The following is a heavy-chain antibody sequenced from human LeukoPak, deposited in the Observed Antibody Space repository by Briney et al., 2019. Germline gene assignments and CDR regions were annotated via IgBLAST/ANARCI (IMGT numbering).Heavy chain of an antibody. J-gene: IGHJ5*02. D-gene: IGHD3-16*02. CDR2: ISSSSSYI. CDR1: GFTFSSYS. Sequence: PGGSLRLSCAASGFTFSSYSMNWVRQAPGKGLEWVSSISSSSSYIYYADSVKGRFTISRDNAKNSLYLQMNSLRAEDTAVYYCARDNYDYVWGSYRGNWFDPWGQGTLVTVSS. CDR3: ARDNYDYVWGSYRGNWFDP. V-gene: IGHV3-21*01.